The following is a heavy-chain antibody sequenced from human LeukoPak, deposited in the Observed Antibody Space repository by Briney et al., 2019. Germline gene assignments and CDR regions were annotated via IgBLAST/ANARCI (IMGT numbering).Heavy chain of an antibody. D-gene: IGHD3-10*01. CDR3: TLRGSGSHYEGASVY. J-gene: IGHJ4*02. V-gene: IGHV3-66*01. CDR1: GFTVTSDC. Sequence: SGGSLRLSCAASGFTVTSDCMSWVRQAPGKGLEGVSVIYRGGSTYYADSVQGRFTISRDNSSNTLYLQMNSLRADDTAVYYCTLRGSGSHYEGASVYWGQGTLATVSS. CDR2: IYRGGST.